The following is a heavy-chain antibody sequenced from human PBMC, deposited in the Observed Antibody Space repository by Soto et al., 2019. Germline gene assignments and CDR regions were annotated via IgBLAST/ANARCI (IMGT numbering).Heavy chain of an antibody. D-gene: IGHD3-22*01. CDR1: GFTVSSNY. J-gene: IGHJ3*02. V-gene: IGHV3-66*01. Sequence: EVQLVESGGGLVQPGGSQRLSCAASGFTVSSNYMTWVRQAPGKGLEWVSTIYSGGSTYYADSVRGRFTISRDNSKNTLDLQMNSLRAEDTAMYFCARDYYDSSGHLLAFDIWGQGTMVTVSS. CDR3: ARDYYDSSGHLLAFDI. CDR2: IYSGGST.